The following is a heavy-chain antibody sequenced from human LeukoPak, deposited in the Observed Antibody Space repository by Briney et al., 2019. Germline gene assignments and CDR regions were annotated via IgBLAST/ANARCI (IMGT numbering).Heavy chain of an antibody. D-gene: IGHD4-23*01. CDR2: FFPGDSHP. CDR3: ARVVNLSVVTSLFDS. Sequence: GXALEISCQGSGYTFPSYWIGWVRQAPGKGGEWMGIFFPGDSHPPYSPTFQGPVTISADNSISTAYLQWGSLKASDTAMYYCARVVNLSVVTSLFDSWGQGTLVTVSS. V-gene: IGHV5-51*01. CDR1: GYTFPSYW. J-gene: IGHJ4*02.